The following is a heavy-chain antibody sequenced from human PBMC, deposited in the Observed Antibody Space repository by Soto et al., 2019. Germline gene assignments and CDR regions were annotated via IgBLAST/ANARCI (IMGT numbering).Heavy chain of an antibody. J-gene: IGHJ4*02. CDR2: LESTESGGAT. V-gene: IGHV3-15*04. Sequence: EAHLVESGGGLVKAGGSLRLSCAASGIILSDTWMNWVRQAPGKGLEWVGRLESTESGGATDFASTVKGRFTVSRDDSKNTLSLHMTSLQPEDTALYYCVAESHVTPYSFENWGQGALVTVSS. CDR3: VAESHVTPYSFEN. D-gene: IGHD2-15*01. CDR1: GIILSDTW.